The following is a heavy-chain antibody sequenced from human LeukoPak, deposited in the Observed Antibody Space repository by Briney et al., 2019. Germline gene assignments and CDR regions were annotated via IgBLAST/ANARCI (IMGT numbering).Heavy chain of an antibody. V-gene: IGHV3-33*01. J-gene: IGHJ4*02. Sequence: PGGSLRLSCAASGFTFSSYTMHWVRHAPGKGLERVALIGSAGNETSYADSAKVRFSISRANSNNTLYLQMNSLGVDDTVVYYCARGRYSSSWKDYWGQGTLVTVSS. CDR3: ARGRYSSSWKDY. CDR1: GFTFSSYT. CDR2: IGSAGNET. D-gene: IGHD6-13*01.